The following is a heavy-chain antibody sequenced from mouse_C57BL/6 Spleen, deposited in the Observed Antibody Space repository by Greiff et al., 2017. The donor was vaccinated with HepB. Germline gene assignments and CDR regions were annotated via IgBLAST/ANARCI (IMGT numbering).Heavy chain of an antibody. Sequence: VQLKESGPGLVKPSQSLSLTCSVTGYSITSGYYWNWIRQFPGNKLEWMGYISYDGSNNYNPSLKNRISITRDTSSNQFFLKLNSVTTEDTATYYCARNDGSSPWFAYWGQGTLVTVSA. V-gene: IGHV3-6*01. CDR1: GYSITSGYY. CDR2: ISYDGSN. J-gene: IGHJ3*01. D-gene: IGHD1-1*01. CDR3: ARNDGSSPWFAY.